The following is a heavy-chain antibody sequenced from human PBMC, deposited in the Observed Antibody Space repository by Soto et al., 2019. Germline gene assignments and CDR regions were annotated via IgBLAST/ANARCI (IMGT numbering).Heavy chain of an antibody. J-gene: IGHJ6*02. D-gene: IGHD2-15*01. CDR2: ISGSGGST. Sequence: PGGSLRLSCAASGFTFSSYAMSWVRQAPGKGLEWVSAISGSGGSTYYADSVKGRFTISRDNSKNTLYLQMNSLRAEDTAVYYCATHGAYCSGGSCYYGYYYYGMDVWGQGTTVTVSS. V-gene: IGHV3-23*01. CDR1: GFTFSSYA. CDR3: ATHGAYCSGGSCYYGYYYYGMDV.